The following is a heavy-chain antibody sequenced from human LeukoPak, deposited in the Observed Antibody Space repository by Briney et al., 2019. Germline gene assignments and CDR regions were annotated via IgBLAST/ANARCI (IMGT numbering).Heavy chain of an antibody. J-gene: IGHJ6*02. D-gene: IGHD3-10*01. V-gene: IGHV4-39*07. CDR1: GGSISSSSYY. CDR2: IYYSGST. CDR3: ARPLWFGASPPLEDYYYGMDV. Sequence: SETLSLTCTVSGGSISSSSYYWGWIRQPPGKGLEWIGSIYYSGSTYYNPSLKSRVTISVDTSKNQFSLKLSSVTAADTAVYYCARPLWFGASPPLEDYYYGMDVWGQGTTVTVSS.